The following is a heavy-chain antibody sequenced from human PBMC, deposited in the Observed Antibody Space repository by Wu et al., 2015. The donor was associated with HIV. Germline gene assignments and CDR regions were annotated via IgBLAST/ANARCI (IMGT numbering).Heavy chain of an antibody. CDR1: GGTFSNYA. Sequence: QDQVVQSGAEVKKPGSSVMLSCKSSGGTFSNYAINWVRQAPGQGLEWMGIINPSGGSTSYAQKFQGRVTMTRDTSTSTVYMELSSLRSEDTAVYYCAKQRMATIEPIDYWGQGTLVTVSS. CDR2: INPSGGST. V-gene: IGHV1-46*01. CDR3: AKQRMATIEPIDY. D-gene: IGHD5-24*01. J-gene: IGHJ4*02.